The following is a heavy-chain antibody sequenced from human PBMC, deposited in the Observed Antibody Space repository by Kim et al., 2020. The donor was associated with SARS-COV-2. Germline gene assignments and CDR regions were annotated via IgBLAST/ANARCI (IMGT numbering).Heavy chain of an antibody. CDR2: IYYSGST. D-gene: IGHD1-26*01. J-gene: IGHJ4*02. CDR3: ARHDLKGVWVIDY. V-gene: IGHV4-39*01. CDR1: GGSISSSSYY. Sequence: SETLSLTCTVSGGSISSSSYYWGWIRQPPGKGLEWIGSIYYSGSTYYNPSLKSRVTISVDTSKNQFSLKLSSVTAADTAVYYCARHDLKGVWVIDYWGQGTLVTVSS.